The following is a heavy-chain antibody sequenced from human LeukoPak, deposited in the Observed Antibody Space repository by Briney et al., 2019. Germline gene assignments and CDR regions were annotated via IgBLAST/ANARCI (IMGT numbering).Heavy chain of an antibody. J-gene: IGHJ6*03. V-gene: IGHV3-11*05. CDR1: GFTFSDYY. D-gene: IGHD6-13*01. CDR2: ISSSSSYI. Sequence: PGGSLRLSCAASGFTFSDYYMSWISQAPGKGLEWVSSISSSSSYIYYADSVKGRFTISRDNAKNSLYLQMNSPRAEDTAVYYCARGGVRYSSSWYSASDYYYYYMDVWGKGTTVTVSS. CDR3: ARGGVRYSSSWYSASDYYYYYMDV.